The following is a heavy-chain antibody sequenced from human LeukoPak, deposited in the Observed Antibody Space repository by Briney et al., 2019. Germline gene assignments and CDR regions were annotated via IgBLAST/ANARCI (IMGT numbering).Heavy chain of an antibody. V-gene: IGHV4-4*07. J-gene: IGHJ4*02. CDR2: IYTSGST. Sequence: SETLSLTCTVSGGSISSYYWSWIRQPAGKGLEWIGRIYTSGSTNYNPSLKSRVTMSVDTSKNQFSPKLSSVTAADTAVYYCAISYGSGSYFDYWGQGTLVTVSS. CDR3: AISYGSGSYFDY. D-gene: IGHD3-10*01. CDR1: GGSISSYY.